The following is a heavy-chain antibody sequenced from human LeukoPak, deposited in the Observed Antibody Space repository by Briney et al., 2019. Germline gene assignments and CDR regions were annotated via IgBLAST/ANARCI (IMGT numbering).Heavy chain of an antibody. CDR3: AKGEWYQLQYFDY. D-gene: IGHD2-2*01. CDR1: GFTFSDYA. J-gene: IGHJ4*02. Sequence: GGSLRLSCAASGFTFSDYAVSWVRQAPGKGLGWVSTINGSGGNTYYADSVKGRFTISRDNSKNALYLQVNSLRAEDTAVYYCAKGEWYQLQYFDYWGQGTLVTVSS. CDR2: INGSGGNT. V-gene: IGHV3-23*01.